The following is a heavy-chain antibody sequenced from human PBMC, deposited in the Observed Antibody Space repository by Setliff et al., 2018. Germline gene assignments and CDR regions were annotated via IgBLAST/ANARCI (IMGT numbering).Heavy chain of an antibody. J-gene: IGHJ5*02. V-gene: IGHV4-59*01. Sequence: PSETLSLTCTVSGGSISGFSWSWIRQPPGKGLEWIGYIYYSGSTNYNPSLKSRVTISVDTSKNKFSLKLSSVTAADTAVYYCASGVPNYDFWSGYYTGSYWFDPWGQGTLVTVSS. CDR2: IYYSGST. D-gene: IGHD3-3*01. CDR3: ASGVPNYDFWSGYYTGSYWFDP. CDR1: GGSISGFS.